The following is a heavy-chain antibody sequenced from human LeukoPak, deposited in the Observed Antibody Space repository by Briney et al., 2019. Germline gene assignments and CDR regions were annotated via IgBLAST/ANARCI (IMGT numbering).Heavy chain of an antibody. CDR3: ARVPRSYYYYYYMDV. CDR2: IYYSGSS. J-gene: IGHJ6*03. V-gene: IGHV4-61*05. CDR1: GGSISSSSYY. Sequence: PSETLSLTCTVSGGSISSSSYYWGWIRQPPGKGLEWLGYIYYSGSSNYNSSLKSRVTMSADTSKNQFSLKLSSVTAADTAVYYCARVPRSYYYYYYMDVWGKGTTVTVSS. D-gene: IGHD2-2*01.